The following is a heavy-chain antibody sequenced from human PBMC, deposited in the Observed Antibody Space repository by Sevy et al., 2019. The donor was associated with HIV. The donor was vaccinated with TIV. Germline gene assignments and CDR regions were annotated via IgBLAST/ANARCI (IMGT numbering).Heavy chain of an antibody. CDR2: ISSSGSPI. Sequence: GGSLRLSCAASGFTFSSYEMNWDRQAPGKGLEWVSYISSSGSPIYYADSVKGRFTISRDNAKNSLYLQMNSLRAEDTGVYYCARDLPGDSRMDVWGQGTTVTVSS. CDR3: ARDLPGDSRMDV. D-gene: IGHD3-22*01. J-gene: IGHJ6*02. CDR1: GFTFSSYE. V-gene: IGHV3-48*03.